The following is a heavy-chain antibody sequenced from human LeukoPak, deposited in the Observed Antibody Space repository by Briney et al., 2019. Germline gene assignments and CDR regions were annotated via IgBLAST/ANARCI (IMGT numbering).Heavy chain of an antibody. J-gene: IGHJ4*02. D-gene: IGHD5-12*01. V-gene: IGHV4-39*01. CDR2: IYYSGST. CDR1: GGSISSGSYY. Sequence: KTSETLSLTCTVSGGSISSGSYYWGWIRQPPGKGLEWIGSIYYSGSTYYNPSLKSRVTISVDTSKNQFSLKLSSVTAADTAVYYCARPREYSGYDYWGQGTLVTVSS. CDR3: ARPREYSGYDY.